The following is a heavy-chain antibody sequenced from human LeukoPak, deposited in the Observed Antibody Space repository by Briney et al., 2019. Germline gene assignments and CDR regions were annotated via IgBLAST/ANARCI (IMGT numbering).Heavy chain of an antibody. V-gene: IGHV4-61*02. CDR2: MYTSGST. D-gene: IGHD6-13*01. CDR3: ARDRSSSSWYYYYYMDV. CDR1: GGSISSGSYY. J-gene: IGHJ6*03. Sequence: NPSQTLSLTCTVSGGSISSGSYYWSWLRQPAGKGLEWIVRMYTSGSTNYNPSLKSRVTISVDTSKNQFSLKLSSVTAADTAVYYCARDRSSSSWYYYYYMDVWGKGTTVTVSS.